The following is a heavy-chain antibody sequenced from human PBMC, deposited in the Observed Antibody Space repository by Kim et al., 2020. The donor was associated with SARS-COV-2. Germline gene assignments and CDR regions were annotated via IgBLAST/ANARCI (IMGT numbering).Heavy chain of an antibody. D-gene: IGHD3-22*01. V-gene: IGHV3-21*01. Sequence: IYYADSVKGRFTISRDNAKNSLYLQMNSLRAEDTAVYYCASFPYDSIGGHWGQGTLVTVSS. CDR3: ASFPYDSIGGH. J-gene: IGHJ1*01. CDR2: I.